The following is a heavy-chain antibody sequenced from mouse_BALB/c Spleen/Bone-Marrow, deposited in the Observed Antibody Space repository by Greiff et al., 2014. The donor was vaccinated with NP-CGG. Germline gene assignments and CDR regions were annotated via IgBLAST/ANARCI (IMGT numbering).Heavy chain of an antibody. V-gene: IGHV2-6-2*01. CDR2: IWSDGST. CDR1: GFSLTSYG. J-gene: IGHJ3*01. CDR3: ARHDNDGYYLAY. D-gene: IGHD2-3*01. Sequence: VKLQESGPDLVAPSQSLSITRTVSGFSLTSYGVHWVRQPPGKGLEWLVVIWSDGSTTYNSALKSRLSISKDNSKSQVFLKMNSLQTDDTAMYYCARHDNDGYYLAYWGQGTLVTVSA.